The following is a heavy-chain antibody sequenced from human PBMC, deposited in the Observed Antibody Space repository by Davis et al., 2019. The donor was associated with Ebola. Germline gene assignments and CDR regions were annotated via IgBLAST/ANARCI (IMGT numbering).Heavy chain of an antibody. D-gene: IGHD1-26*01. Sequence: MPSETLSLTCAVYGASFSGYYWSWIRQPPGKGLEWIGEINHSGSTNYNPSLKSRVTISVDTSKNQFSLKLSSVTAADTAVYYCARGLRELLIYWGQGTLVTVSS. CDR3: ARGLRELLIY. CDR2: INHSGST. V-gene: IGHV4-34*01. J-gene: IGHJ4*02. CDR1: GASFSGYY.